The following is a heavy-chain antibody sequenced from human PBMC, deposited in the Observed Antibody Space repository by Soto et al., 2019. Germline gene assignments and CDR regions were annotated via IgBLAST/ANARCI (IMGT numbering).Heavy chain of an antibody. J-gene: IGHJ2*01. Sequence: EVQLVEAGGGLVQPGGSLRLSCAASGFTFSSYSMNWVRQAPGKGLEWVSYFSSSSSTIYYADSVKGRFTISRDNAKNSLYLQMDSLRAEDSAVYHCARGYFDLWGRGTLVTVSS. CDR3: ARGYFDL. CDR2: FSSSSSTI. CDR1: GFTFSSYS. V-gene: IGHV3-48*01.